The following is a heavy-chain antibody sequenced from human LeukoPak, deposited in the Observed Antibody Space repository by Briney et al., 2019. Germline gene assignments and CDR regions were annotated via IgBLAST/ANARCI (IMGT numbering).Heavy chain of an antibody. J-gene: IGHJ4*02. Sequence: KPGGSLRLSCAASGFTFSSYAMSWVRQAPGKGLEWVSAFSGSGGSTYYADSVKGRFTISRDNSKNTLYLQMNSLRAEDTAVYYCARSGYNRFDYWGQGTLVTVSS. D-gene: IGHD5-24*01. V-gene: IGHV3-23*01. CDR3: ARSGYNRFDY. CDR2: FSGSGGST. CDR1: GFTFSSYA.